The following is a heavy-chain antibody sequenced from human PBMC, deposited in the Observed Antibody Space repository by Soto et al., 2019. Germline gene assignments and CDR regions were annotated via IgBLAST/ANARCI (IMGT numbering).Heavy chain of an antibody. Sequence: QVQLQESGPGLVNPSETLSLTCTVSGDSISGGASFWSWISQPPGKGLEWIANVYYSGSSYYNPSLQSRLTISVDTTKNQFSLQLKSMTAADTAVYYCAKLSCTSSTCYFPGWFDPWGQGTLVTVSS. J-gene: IGHJ5*02. CDR3: AKLSCTSSTCYFPGWFDP. CDR1: GDSISGGASF. V-gene: IGHV4-31*03. D-gene: IGHD2-2*01. CDR2: VYYSGSS.